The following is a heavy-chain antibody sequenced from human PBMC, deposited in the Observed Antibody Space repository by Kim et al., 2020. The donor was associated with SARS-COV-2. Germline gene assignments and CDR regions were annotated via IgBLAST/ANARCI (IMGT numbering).Heavy chain of an antibody. D-gene: IGHD6-13*01. V-gene: IGHV3-30*03. CDR3: ARDGLSGRGSAAGMIYYFDY. CDR1: GYSFSIYA. CDR2: IASDGSKK. J-gene: IGHJ4*02. Sequence: GGSLRLSCVASGYSFSIYAVHWVRQAPGKGPEWVAVIASDGSKKYYADVLKGRFTISRDNSKNTLYLQMNNLRPDDTALYYCARDGLSGRGSAAGMIYYFDYWGQGAPVTVSS.